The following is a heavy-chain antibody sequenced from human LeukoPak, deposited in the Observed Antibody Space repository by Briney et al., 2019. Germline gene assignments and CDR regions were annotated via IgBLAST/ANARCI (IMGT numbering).Heavy chain of an antibody. V-gene: IGHV3-48*03. CDR1: GFTFSSYE. J-gene: IGHJ3*02. Sequence: GGSLRLSCAASGFTFSSYEMNWVRQAPGKGLEWVSYISSSGSTIYYADSVKGRFTISRDNAKNSLYLQMNSLRAEDTAVYYCAREGPYFDWLLQPDAFDIWGQGTMVTVSS. CDR2: ISSSGSTI. D-gene: IGHD3-9*01. CDR3: AREGPYFDWLLQPDAFDI.